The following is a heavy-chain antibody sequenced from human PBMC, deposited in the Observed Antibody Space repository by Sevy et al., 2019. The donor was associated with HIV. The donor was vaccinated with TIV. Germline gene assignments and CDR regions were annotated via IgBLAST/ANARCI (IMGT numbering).Heavy chain of an antibody. CDR3: VRNGPAYY. Sequence: GGSLRLSCVASEFTVSSNYMSWVRQAPGKGLEWVSVIFSDGSTYYADSVKGRFTISRDNSKNTLYLQMDSLRAEDTAVYHCVRNGPAYYWGQGTLVTVSS. D-gene: IGHD2-8*01. CDR1: EFTVSSNY. J-gene: IGHJ4*02. CDR2: IFSDGST. V-gene: IGHV3-53*01.